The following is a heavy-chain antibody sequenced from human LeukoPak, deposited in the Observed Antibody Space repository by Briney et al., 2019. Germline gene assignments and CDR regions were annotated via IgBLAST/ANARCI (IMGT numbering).Heavy chain of an antibody. J-gene: IGHJ4*02. CDR3: AKDLTGYSGTYSDY. V-gene: IGHV3-23*01. CDR1: GFTFNNYA. D-gene: IGHD1-26*01. Sequence: PGGSLRLSCAASGFTFNNYAMSWVRQAPGKGLEWVSSVSGSGGSTYYADSVKGRFTISRDNSENTLYLQMNSLRAEDTAVYYCAKDLTGYSGTYSDYWGQGTLVTVSS. CDR2: VSGSGGST.